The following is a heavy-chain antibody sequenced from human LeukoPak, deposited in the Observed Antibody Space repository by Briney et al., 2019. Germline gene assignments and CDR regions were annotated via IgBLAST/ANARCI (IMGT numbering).Heavy chain of an antibody. J-gene: IGHJ4*02. CDR3: ARDTGRMVRGVIL. D-gene: IGHD3-10*01. CDR2: IWYDGSNK. CDR1: GFTFSSYG. Sequence: GGSLRLSCAASGFTFSSYGMHWVRQAPGKGLEWVAVIWYDGSNKYYADSVKGRFTISRDNSKNTLYLQMNSLRAEDTAVYYCARDTGRMVRGVILWGQGTLVTVPS. V-gene: IGHV3-33*01.